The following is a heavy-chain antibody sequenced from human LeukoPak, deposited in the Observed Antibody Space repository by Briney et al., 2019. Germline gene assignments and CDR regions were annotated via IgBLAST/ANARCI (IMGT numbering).Heavy chain of an antibody. CDR2: INHSGST. CDR1: GGSISNTSYY. Sequence: SETLSLTCTVSGGSISNTSYYWGWIRQPPGKGLEWIGEINHSGSTKYNPSLKSRVTISVDTSKKQFSLKLSSVTAADTAVYYCARGVVVANWFDPWGQGTLVTVSS. V-gene: IGHV4-39*07. CDR3: ARGVVVANWFDP. D-gene: IGHD2-15*01. J-gene: IGHJ5*02.